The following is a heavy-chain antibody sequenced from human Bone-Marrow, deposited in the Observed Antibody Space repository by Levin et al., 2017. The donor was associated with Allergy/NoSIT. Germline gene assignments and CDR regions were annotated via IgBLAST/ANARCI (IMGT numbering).Heavy chain of an antibody. Sequence: GESLKISCAASGFTFSSYGMHWVRQAPGKGLEWVAVISYDGSNKYYADSVKGRFTISRDNSKNTLYLQMNSLRAEDTAVYYCAKQGYSSSWYLRNWGQGTLVTVSS. J-gene: IGHJ4*02. CDR1: GFTFSSYG. CDR2: ISYDGSNK. D-gene: IGHD6-13*01. CDR3: AKQGYSSSWYLRN. V-gene: IGHV3-30*18.